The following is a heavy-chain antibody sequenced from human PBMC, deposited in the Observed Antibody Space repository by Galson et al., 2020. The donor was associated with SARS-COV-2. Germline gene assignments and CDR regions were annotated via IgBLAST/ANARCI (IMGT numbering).Heavy chain of an antibody. V-gene: IGHV3-7*03. CDR3: AKGPYYYGSGTYHYFDY. Sequence: GGSLRLSCAASGFNFSTYWMTWVRQAPGKGLEWVANIKEDGSEKSYVDSVKGRFTISRDNGRNSMYLQMNSLRAEDTAVYYCAKGPYYYGSGTYHYFDYWGQGTLVTVSS. D-gene: IGHD3-10*01. CDR1: GFNFSTYW. J-gene: IGHJ4*02. CDR2: IKEDGSEK.